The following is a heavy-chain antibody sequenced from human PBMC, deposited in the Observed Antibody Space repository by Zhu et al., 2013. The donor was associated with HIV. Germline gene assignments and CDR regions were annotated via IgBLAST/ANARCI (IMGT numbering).Heavy chain of an antibody. Sequence: QVQLQESGPGLVKPSETLSLTCTVSGGSVSSGDYFWNWIRQPPGKALEWIAYFFYCGSTHYNPSLKSRVTISVDTSKNQFSLKLSSVTAADAAVYYCARTPPIGGYFDYWGQGTLVTVSS. CDR2: FFYCGST. D-gene: IGHD2-15*01. CDR3: ARTPPIGGYFDY. J-gene: IGHJ4*02. CDR1: GGSVSSGDYF. V-gene: IGHV4-61*08.